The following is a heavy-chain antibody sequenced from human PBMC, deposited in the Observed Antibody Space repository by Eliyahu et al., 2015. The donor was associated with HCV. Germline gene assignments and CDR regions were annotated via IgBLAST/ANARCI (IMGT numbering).Heavy chain of an antibody. V-gene: IGHV5-51*01. CDR2: IYPGDSDT. Sequence: EVQLVQSGAEVKKPGESLKISCKGFGYSFASYWIGWVRQMPGKGLEWMGFIYPGDSDTRYSPSFRGQVTISVDKSISTAYLQWSSLRASDTAMYYCARQGRYCVTTNFNCLDPWGQGTLVTVSS. CDR3: ARQGRYCVTTNFNCLDP. J-gene: IGHJ5*02. D-gene: IGHD2-2*01. CDR1: GYSFASYW.